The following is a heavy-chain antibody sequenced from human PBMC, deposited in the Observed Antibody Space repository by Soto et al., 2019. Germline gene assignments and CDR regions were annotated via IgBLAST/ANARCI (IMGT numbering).Heavy chain of an antibody. Sequence: SETLSLTCTVSGGSISSSSYYWGWIRQPPGKGLEWIGSIYYSGSTYYNPSLKSRVTISVDTSKNQFSLKLSSVTAADTAVYYCARGIVRGGKSYYYYYYGMDVWGQGTTVTVSS. CDR1: GGSISSSSYY. D-gene: IGHD3-10*01. CDR2: IYYSGST. V-gene: IGHV4-39*01. CDR3: ARGIVRGGKSYYYYYYGMDV. J-gene: IGHJ6*02.